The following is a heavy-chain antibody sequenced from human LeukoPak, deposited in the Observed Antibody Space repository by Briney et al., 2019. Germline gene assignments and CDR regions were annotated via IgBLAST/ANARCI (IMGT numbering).Heavy chain of an antibody. CDR2: IKQDGSEK. D-gene: IGHD3-22*01. J-gene: IGHJ3*02. Sequence: GGSLRLSCAASGFTFSSYWMSWVRQAPGKGLEWVANIKQDGSEKYYVDSVKGRFTISRDNAKNSLYLQMNSLRAEDTAVYYCARVVDDSSGPDAFDIWGQWKMVTVSS. CDR3: ARVVDDSSGPDAFDI. CDR1: GFTFSSYW. V-gene: IGHV3-7*01.